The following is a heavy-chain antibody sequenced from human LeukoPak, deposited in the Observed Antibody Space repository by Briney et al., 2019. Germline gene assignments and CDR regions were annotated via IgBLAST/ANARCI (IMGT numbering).Heavy chain of an antibody. CDR2: IYSGGST. V-gene: IGHV3-53*01. CDR1: GFTVSSNY. Sequence: GGSLRLSCAASGFTVSSNYMSWVRQAPGKGLEWVSVIYSGGSTYYADSVKGRFTISRDNSKNTLYLQMSGLRAEDMAVYYCAKSTYVDYPCCLDYWGQGTLITVSS. D-gene: IGHD3-9*01. CDR3: AKSTYVDYPCCLDY. J-gene: IGHJ4*02.